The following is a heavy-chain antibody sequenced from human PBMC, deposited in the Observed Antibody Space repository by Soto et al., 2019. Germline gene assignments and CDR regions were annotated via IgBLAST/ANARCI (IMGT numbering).Heavy chain of an antibody. D-gene: IGHD3-3*01. CDR1: GFTFSSYA. J-gene: IGHJ4*02. CDR3: ARDVGYYDFWSGLTGLDG. CDR2: ISYDGSNK. V-gene: IGHV3-30-3*01. Sequence: QVQLVESGGGVVQPGRSLRLSCAASGFTFSSYAMHWVRQAPGKGLEWVAVISYDGSNKYYADSVKGRFTISRDNSKNTVYRQMSSLRAADTAVYYCARDVGYYDFWSGLTGLDGWGQGTLVNVTS.